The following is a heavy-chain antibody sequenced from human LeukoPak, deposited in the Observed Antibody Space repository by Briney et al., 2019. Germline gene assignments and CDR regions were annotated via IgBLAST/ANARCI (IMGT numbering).Heavy chain of an antibody. J-gene: IGHJ3*02. CDR3: AKDYVGAFDI. D-gene: IGHD3-16*01. V-gene: IGHV3-9*03. CDR2: ISWNSGSI. Sequence: GGSLRLSCAASGFTFDDYAMHWVRQAPGKGPEWVSGISWNSGSIGYADSVKGRFTISRDNAKNSLYLQMNSLRAEDMALYYCAKDYVGAFDIWGQGTMVTVSS. CDR1: GFTFDDYA.